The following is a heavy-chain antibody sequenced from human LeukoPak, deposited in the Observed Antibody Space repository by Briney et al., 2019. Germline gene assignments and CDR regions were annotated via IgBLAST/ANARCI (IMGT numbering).Heavy chain of an antibody. D-gene: IGHD4-17*01. Sequence: PSETLSLTCAVYGGSFSGYYWSWIRQPPGKGQEWIGEINHSGSTNYNPSLKSRVTISVDTSKNQFSLKLSSVTAADTAVYYCARGTVTTSNLDYRGQGTLVTVSS. CDR1: GGSFSGYY. CDR2: INHSGST. V-gene: IGHV4-34*01. CDR3: ARGTVTTSNLDY. J-gene: IGHJ4*02.